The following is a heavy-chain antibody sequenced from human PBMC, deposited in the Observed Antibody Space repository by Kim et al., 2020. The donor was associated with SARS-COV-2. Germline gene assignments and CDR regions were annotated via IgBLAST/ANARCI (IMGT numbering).Heavy chain of an antibody. D-gene: IGHD6-19*01. CDR2: ISYDGSNK. Sequence: GRSLRLSCAASGFTFSSYAMHWVRQAPGKGLEWVAVISYDGSNKYYADSVKGRFTISRDNSKNTLYLQMNSLRAEDTAVYYCARGTYSSGCRYFDYWGQGTLVTVSS. CDR1: GFTFSSYA. J-gene: IGHJ4*02. V-gene: IGHV3-30-3*01. CDR3: ARGTYSSGCRYFDY.